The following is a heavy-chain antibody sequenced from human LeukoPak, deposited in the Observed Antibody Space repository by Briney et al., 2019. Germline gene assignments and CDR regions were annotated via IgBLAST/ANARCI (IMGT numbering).Heavy chain of an antibody. Sequence: SETLSLTCTVSGGSISSSSYYWGWIRQPPGKGLEWIGSIYYSGSTYYNPSLKSRVTISVDTSKNQFSLKLSSVTAADTAMYYCARHPAAFDIWGQGTMVTVSS. CDR3: ARHPAAFDI. CDR2: IYYSGST. J-gene: IGHJ3*02. V-gene: IGHV4-39*01. CDR1: GGSISSSSYY.